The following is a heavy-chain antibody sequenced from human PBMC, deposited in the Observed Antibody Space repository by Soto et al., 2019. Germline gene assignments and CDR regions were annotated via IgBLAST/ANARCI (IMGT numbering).Heavy chain of an antibody. Sequence: EVQLVESGGGLVQPGGSLRLSCAASGFTFSPCWMHWVRQTPGKGLVWVSRINAEGNTIYADSVKGRFTISRDNAKNMLYLQMTSLRAEDTAVYFCARGSNSAFDPWGQGTLVTVSS. CDR1: GFTFSPCW. D-gene: IGHD4-4*01. CDR3: ARGSNSAFDP. CDR2: INAEGNT. V-gene: IGHV3-74*01. J-gene: IGHJ5*02.